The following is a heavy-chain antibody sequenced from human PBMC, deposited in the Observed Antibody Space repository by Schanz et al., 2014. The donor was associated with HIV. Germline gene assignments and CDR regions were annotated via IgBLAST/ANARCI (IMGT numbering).Heavy chain of an antibody. J-gene: IGHJ6*02. Sequence: QVQLVESGGGVVQPGRSLRLSCAASGFTFDSYGIHWVRQAPGKGLEWVAVISYDGINKYYEDSVKGRFMISRDNSNNTLYLQMNSLRAEDTAVYFCTRGRFLERGGMDVWGQGTTVTVSS. CDR1: GFTFDSYG. V-gene: IGHV3-30*03. CDR2: ISYDGINK. CDR3: TRGRFLERGGMDV. D-gene: IGHD3-3*01.